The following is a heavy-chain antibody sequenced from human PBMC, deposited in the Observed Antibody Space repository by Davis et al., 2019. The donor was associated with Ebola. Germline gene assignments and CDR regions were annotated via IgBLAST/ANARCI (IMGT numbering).Heavy chain of an antibody. CDR3: ARSYGDNWFDP. D-gene: IGHD4-17*01. CDR2: ISTYNGNT. CDR1: GYTFTSYG. J-gene: IGHJ5*02. V-gene: IGHV1-18*01. Sequence: ASVKVSCKASGYTFTSYGISWVRQAPGQGLEWMGWISTYNGNTNYAQKLQGRVTMTRDTSISTAYMELSRLRSDDTAVYYCARSYGDNWFDPWGQGTLVTVSS.